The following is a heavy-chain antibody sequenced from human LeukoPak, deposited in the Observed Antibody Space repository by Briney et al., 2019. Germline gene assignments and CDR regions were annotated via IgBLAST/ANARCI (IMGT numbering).Heavy chain of an antibody. CDR1: GYTFTGYY. CDR3: ARDHNWGPDY. D-gene: IGHD7-27*01. J-gene: IGHJ4*02. Sequence: ASVKVSCKASGYTFTGYYMHWVRQAPGQGLEWMAWIHPKTGVTNYAERFQGRLSLTRDTSISTLYMELNSPTSDDTAVYYCARDHNWGPDYWGQGTLVSVSS. CDR2: IHPKTGVT. V-gene: IGHV1-2*02.